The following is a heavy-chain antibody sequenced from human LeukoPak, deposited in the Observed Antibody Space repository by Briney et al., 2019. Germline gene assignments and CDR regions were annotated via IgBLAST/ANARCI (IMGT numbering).Heavy chain of an antibody. D-gene: IGHD6-19*01. CDR2: IYHGEPDT. V-gene: IGHV5-51*07. J-gene: IGHJ6*02. CDR3: ARRVIAMAGRDYYTMDV. CDR1: GNSFTSYW. Sequence: GESLKISCKGSGNSFTSYWVGWVHQMPGKGLRGMGIIYHGEPDTSYSRSFQGQVPISADKSISTAYLQWGSLKASDTAIYYYARRVIAMAGRDYYTMDVWGQGTTVTVSS.